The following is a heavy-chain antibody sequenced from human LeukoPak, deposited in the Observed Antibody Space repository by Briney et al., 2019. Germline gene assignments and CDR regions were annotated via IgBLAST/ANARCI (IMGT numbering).Heavy chain of an antibody. CDR2: IYYSGST. V-gene: IGHV4-30-4*08. Sequence: SETLSLTCTVSGGSISSGDYYWSWIRQPPGKGLEWIGYIYYSGSTYYNPSLKSRVTISVDTPKNQFSLKLSSVTAADTAVYYCARMKAGATTVVTLYYFDYWGQGTLVTVSS. CDR3: ARMKAGATTVVTLYYFDY. D-gene: IGHD4-23*01. J-gene: IGHJ4*02. CDR1: GGSISSGDYY.